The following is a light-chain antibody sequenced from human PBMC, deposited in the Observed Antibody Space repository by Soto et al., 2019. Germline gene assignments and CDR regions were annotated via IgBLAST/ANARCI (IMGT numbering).Light chain of an antibody. J-gene: IGLJ2*01. Sequence: QSALTQPASVSGSPGQSITISFTGTSSDVGGYNYVSWYQQHPGKAPKLMIYDVSNRPSGVSNRFSGSKSGNTASLTISGLQAEDEADYYCSSYTSRVVFGGGTKVTVL. CDR2: DVS. V-gene: IGLV2-14*01. CDR3: SSYTSRVV. CDR1: SSDVGGYNY.